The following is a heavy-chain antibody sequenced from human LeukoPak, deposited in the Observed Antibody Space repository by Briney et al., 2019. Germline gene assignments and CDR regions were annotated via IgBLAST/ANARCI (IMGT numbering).Heavy chain of an antibody. CDR2: INAGNGNT. D-gene: IGHD3-22*01. Sequence: ASVKVSCKASGYTFTSYAMHWVRQAPGQRLEWMGWINAGNGNTKYSQEFQGRVTITRDTSASTAYMELSSLRSEDMAVYYCAGSPYDTYNWFDPWGQGTLVTVSS. J-gene: IGHJ5*02. CDR1: GYTFTSYA. CDR3: AGSPYDTYNWFDP. V-gene: IGHV1-3*03.